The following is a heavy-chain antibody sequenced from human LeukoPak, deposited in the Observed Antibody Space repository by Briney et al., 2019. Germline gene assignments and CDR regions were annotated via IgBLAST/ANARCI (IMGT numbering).Heavy chain of an antibody. CDR2: INPNSGGT. D-gene: IGHD6-13*01. CDR3: ARSLSRIAAAGTVKYFDY. J-gene: IGHJ4*02. V-gene: IGHV1-2*06. CDR1: GYTFTGYY. Sequence: GASVKVSCKAFGYTFTGYYMHWVRQAPGQGLEWMGRINPNSGGTNYAQKFQGRVTMTRDTSISTAYMELSRLRSDDTAVYYCARSLSRIAAAGTVKYFDYWGQGTLVTVSS.